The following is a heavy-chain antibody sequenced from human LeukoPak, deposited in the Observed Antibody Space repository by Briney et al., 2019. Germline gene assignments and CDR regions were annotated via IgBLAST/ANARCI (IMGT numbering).Heavy chain of an antibody. J-gene: IGHJ1*01. CDR2: IHHSGST. CDR3: ARGPPGIAAADRTARFQH. CDR1: GGSFSGYY. V-gene: IGHV4-34*01. D-gene: IGHD6-13*01. Sequence: SETLSLTCAVSGGSFSGYYWSWIRQPPGKGLEWIGEIHHSGSTNYNPSLKSRVTISVDTSKNQFSLKLSSVTAADTAVYYCARGPPGIAAADRTARFQHWGQGTLVTVSS.